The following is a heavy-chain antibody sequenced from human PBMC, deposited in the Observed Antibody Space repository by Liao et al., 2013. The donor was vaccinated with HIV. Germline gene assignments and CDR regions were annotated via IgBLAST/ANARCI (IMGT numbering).Heavy chain of an antibody. D-gene: IGHD4-11*01. V-gene: IGHV4-59*12. CDR3: ARDGGLQQQVGVAFDI. CDR1: GGSISGSY. CDR2: VYYSGST. Sequence: QVQLQGSGPGLVKPSATLSLTCTVSGGSISGSYWTWIRQPPGKGLEWIGHVYYSGSTSYNPSLKSRVTISVDTSKNQFSLKLSSVTAADTAVYYCARDGGLQQQVGVAFDIWGQGTMVTVSS. J-gene: IGHJ3*02.